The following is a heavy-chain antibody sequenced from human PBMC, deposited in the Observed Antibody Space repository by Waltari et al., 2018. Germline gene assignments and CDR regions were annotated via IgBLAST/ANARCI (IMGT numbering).Heavy chain of an antibody. CDR3: ARGLSGVAYDAFDI. V-gene: IGHV3-30*02. CDR1: GFTFSSYG. D-gene: IGHD7-27*01. J-gene: IGHJ3*02. Sequence: QVQLVESGGGVVQPGGSLRLSCAASGFTFSSYGMHWVRQAPGKGLEWVAFIRYDGSNKYYADSVKGRFTISRDNSKNTLYLQMNSLRAEDTAVYYCARGLSGVAYDAFDIWGQGTMVTVSS. CDR2: IRYDGSNK.